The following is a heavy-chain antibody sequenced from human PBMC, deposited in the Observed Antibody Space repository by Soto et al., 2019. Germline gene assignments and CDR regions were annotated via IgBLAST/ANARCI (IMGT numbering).Heavy chain of an antibody. CDR1: GFTFSDYY. V-gene: IGHV3-11*01. D-gene: IGHD5-18*01. CDR2: ISSSDSTI. CDR3: ARDSCFYSYGIDC. Sequence: QVQLVESGGGLVKPGGSLRLSCAASGFTFSDYYMRWIRQAPGKGLEWVSYISSSDSTIYYADSVKGRFTISRDNVKNSLYLQMNSLRAEDTSVYYCARDSCFYSYGIDCWGQGTLVTVSS. J-gene: IGHJ4*02.